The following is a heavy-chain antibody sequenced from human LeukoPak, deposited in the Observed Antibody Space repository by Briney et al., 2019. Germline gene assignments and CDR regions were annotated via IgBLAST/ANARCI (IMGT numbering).Heavy chain of an antibody. CDR1: GFTFSNYA. Sequence: GGSLRLSCAASGFTFSNYAMYWVRQAPGKGLEYVSSVSTNGGSTYYANSVKGRFTISRDNSKNTLYLQMGSLRAEDMAVYYCARGSLRYSYGDYWGQGTLVTVSS. V-gene: IGHV3-64*01. CDR3: ARGSLRYSYGDY. D-gene: IGHD5-18*01. CDR2: VSTNGGST. J-gene: IGHJ4*02.